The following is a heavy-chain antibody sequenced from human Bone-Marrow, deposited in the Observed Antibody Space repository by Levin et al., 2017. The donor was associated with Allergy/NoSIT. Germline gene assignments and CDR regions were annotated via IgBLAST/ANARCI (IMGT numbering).Heavy chain of an antibody. D-gene: IGHD3-10*01. CDR1: GFKFDDHA. CDR2: IAWNSASR. J-gene: IGHJ6*02. CDR3: AKDGRAAGEGLVTYYYSYGLDG. V-gene: IGHV3-9*01. Sequence: PGGSLRLSCAASGFKFDDHAMHWVRQVPGKGLEWVAGIAWNSASRSYSDSVKGRFTISRDNAKRSLYLEMNSLRLEDPALYYCAKDGRAAGEGLVTYYYSYGLDGWGHGTTVTVSS.